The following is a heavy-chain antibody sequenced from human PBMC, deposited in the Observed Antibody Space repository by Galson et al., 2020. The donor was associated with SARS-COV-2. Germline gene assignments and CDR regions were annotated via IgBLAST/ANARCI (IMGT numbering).Heavy chain of an antibody. CDR3: ARPHSGSYYGWFDP. V-gene: IGHV3-30*01. Sequence: GGSLRLSCAASGFTFSSYAMHWVRQAPGKGLEWVAVISYDGSNKYYADSVKGRFTISRDNSKNTLFLQMNSLRAEDTAVYFCARPHSGSYYGWFDPWGQGTLVTVAS. D-gene: IGHD1-26*01. J-gene: IGHJ5*02. CDR1: GFTFSSYA. CDR2: ISYDGSNK.